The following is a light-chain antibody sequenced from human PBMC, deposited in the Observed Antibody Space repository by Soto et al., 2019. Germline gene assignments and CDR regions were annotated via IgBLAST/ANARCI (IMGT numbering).Light chain of an antibody. CDR3: SSHAGIINVV. Sequence: QSVLTQPPSASGSPGQSVTISCTGTSSDVGGYNYVSWYQQHPGKAPKLIIYEVTKRPSGAPDRFSGSKSGNTASLTVSGLLAEDEADYYCSSHAGIINVVFGGGTKLTVL. J-gene: IGLJ3*02. CDR2: EVT. V-gene: IGLV2-8*01. CDR1: SSDVGGYNY.